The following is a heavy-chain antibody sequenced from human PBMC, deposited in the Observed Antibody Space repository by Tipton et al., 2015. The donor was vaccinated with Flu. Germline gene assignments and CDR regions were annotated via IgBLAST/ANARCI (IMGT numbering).Heavy chain of an antibody. V-gene: IGHV4-59*12. J-gene: IGHJ4*02. CDR1: GGSIGSFY. CDR3: ARDPSLGMPDYFDY. D-gene: IGHD2-2*01. Sequence: LSLTCTVSGGSIGSFYWNWIRQPPGRGLEWIGYIYNSEYTKYNPSLRSRVTISVDTSKKQFSLQLRSVTAADTAVYYCARDPSLGMPDYFDYWGQGTLVTASS. CDR2: IYNSEYT.